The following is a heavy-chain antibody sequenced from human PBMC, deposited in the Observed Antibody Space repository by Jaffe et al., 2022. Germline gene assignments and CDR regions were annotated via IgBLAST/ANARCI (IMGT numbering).Heavy chain of an antibody. D-gene: IGHD2-15*01. J-gene: IGHJ3*02. CDR3: AKDRSFLGYCSGGSCYDPDAFDI. V-gene: IGHV3-30*02. CDR2: IRYDGSNK. CDR1: GFTFSSYG. Sequence: QVQLVESGGGVVQPGGSLRLSCAASGFTFSSYGMHWVRQAPGKGLEWVAFIRYDGSNKYYADSVKGRFTISRDNSKNTLYLQMNSLRAEDTAVYYCAKDRSFLGYCSGGSCYDPDAFDIWGQGTMVTVSS.